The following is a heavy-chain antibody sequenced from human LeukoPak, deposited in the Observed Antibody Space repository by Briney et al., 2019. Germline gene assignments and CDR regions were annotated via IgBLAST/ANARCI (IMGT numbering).Heavy chain of an antibody. Sequence: PGGSLRLSCAASGFTFSSYSMNWVRQAPGKGLEWIGEINHSGSTNYNPSLKSRVTISVDTSKNQFSLKLSSVTAADTAVYYCARGRIVVVYFDYWGQGTLVTVSS. CDR1: GFTFSSYS. CDR2: INHSGST. D-gene: IGHD2-15*01. CDR3: ARGRIVVVYFDY. V-gene: IGHV4-34*01. J-gene: IGHJ4*02.